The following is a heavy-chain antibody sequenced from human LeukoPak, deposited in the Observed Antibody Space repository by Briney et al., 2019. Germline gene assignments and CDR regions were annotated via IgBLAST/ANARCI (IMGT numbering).Heavy chain of an antibody. Sequence: GGSLRLSCAASGFTFSSYAMSWVRQAPGKGLEWDSAISGSGGSTYYADSVKGRFTISRDNAKNSLYLQMNSLRAEDTAVYYCARVRGIAVAGTASIYFDYWGQGTLVTVSS. CDR3: ARVRGIAVAGTASIYFDY. CDR1: GFTFSSYA. D-gene: IGHD6-19*01. V-gene: IGHV3-23*01. CDR2: ISGSGGST. J-gene: IGHJ4*02.